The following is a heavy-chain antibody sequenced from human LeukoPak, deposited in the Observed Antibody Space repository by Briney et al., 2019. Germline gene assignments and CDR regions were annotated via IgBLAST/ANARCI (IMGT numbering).Heavy chain of an antibody. CDR3: AREQATWNMDV. J-gene: IGHJ6*03. CDR1: GFTFSSYN. D-gene: IGHD5-24*01. V-gene: IGHV3-21*01. CDR2: ITSSSSYI. Sequence: GGSLRLSCAASGFTFSSYNMNWVRQAPGKGLEWVSSITSSSSYIYYADSVKGRITISRDNAKNSLYLQMNSLRAEDKAVYYCAREQATWNMDVWGKGTTVTVSS.